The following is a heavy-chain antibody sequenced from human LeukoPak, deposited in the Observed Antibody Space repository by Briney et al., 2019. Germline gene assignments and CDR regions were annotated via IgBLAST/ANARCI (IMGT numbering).Heavy chain of an antibody. CDR1: GGSISSYY. V-gene: IGHV4-59*01. CDR3: ARGPYIAARPAYFDY. D-gene: IGHD6-6*01. Sequence: SETLSLTCTVSGGSISSYYWSWIRQPPGKGLEWIGYIYYSGSTNYNPSLKSRVTISVDTSKNQFSLKLSSVTAADTAVYYCARGPYIAARPAYFDYWGQGTLVTVSS. J-gene: IGHJ4*02. CDR2: IYYSGST.